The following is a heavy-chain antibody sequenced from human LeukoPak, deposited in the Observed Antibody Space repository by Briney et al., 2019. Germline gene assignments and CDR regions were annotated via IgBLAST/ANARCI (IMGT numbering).Heavy chain of an antibody. CDR3: ARVYGGNTVLDY. V-gene: IGHV4-39*07. CDR2: IYYSGST. D-gene: IGHD4-23*01. Sequence: PSETLSLTCTVSGGSISSSSYYWGWIRQPPGKGLEWIGSIYYSGSTYYNPSLKSRVTISVDTSKNQFSLKLSSVTAADTAVYYCARVYGGNTVLDYWGQGTLVTVSS. CDR1: GGSISSSSYY. J-gene: IGHJ4*02.